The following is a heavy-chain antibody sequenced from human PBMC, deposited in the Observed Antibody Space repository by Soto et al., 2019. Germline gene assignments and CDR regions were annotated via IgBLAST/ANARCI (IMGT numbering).Heavy chain of an antibody. Sequence: ASVKVSCKASGGTFSSYAISWVRQAPGQGLEWMGGIIPIFGTANYAQKFQGRVTITADKSTSTAYMELSSLRSEDTAVYYCASYYYDSSGLWAPFDYWGQGTLVTVS. J-gene: IGHJ4*02. V-gene: IGHV1-69*06. CDR1: GGTFSSYA. CDR2: IIPIFGTA. D-gene: IGHD3-22*01. CDR3: ASYYYDSSGLWAPFDY.